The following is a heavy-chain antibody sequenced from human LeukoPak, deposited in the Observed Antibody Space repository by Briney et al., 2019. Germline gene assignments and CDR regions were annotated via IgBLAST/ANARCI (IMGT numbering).Heavy chain of an antibody. CDR2: ISWNSDTI. V-gene: IGHV3-9*01. Sequence: GGPLRLSCAASGFTFDDYAIHWVRQAPGKGLEWVSGISWNSDTIGYADSVKGRFTISRDNAKNSLYLQMNSLRAEDTALYYCAKDMRYYGSGSYPMIDYWGQGTLVTVSS. CDR3: AKDMRYYGSGSYPMIDY. D-gene: IGHD3-10*01. J-gene: IGHJ4*02. CDR1: GFTFDDYA.